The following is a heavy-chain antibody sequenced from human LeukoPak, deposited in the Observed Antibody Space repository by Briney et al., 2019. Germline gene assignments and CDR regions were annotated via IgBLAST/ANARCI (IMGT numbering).Heavy chain of an antibody. CDR2: VTGSADST. V-gene: IGHV3-23*01. CDR3: VKDRYGSGSFYPDY. D-gene: IGHD3-10*01. CDR1: GFTFSSYA. J-gene: IGHJ4*02. Sequence: GGSLRLSCAASGFTFSSYAMSWVRQAPGKGLEWVSSVTGSADSTYYADSVKGRFTTSRDNSKNTLFLQMKSLRAEDTAVYYCVKDRYGSGSFYPDYWGQGTLVTVSS.